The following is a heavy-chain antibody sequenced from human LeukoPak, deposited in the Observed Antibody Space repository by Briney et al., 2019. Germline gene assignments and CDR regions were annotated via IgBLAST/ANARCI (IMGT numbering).Heavy chain of an antibody. CDR1: GYTFTNYG. D-gene: IGHD6-13*01. CDR2: ISAYNGNT. V-gene: IGHV1-18*01. Sequence: ASVKVSCKASGYTFTNYGISWVRQAPGQGLEWMGWISAYNGNTNYAQKLQGRVTMTTDTSTSTAYMELRSLRSDDTAVYYCARDPGYSSSWYSEYYYMDVWGKGTTVTVSS. J-gene: IGHJ6*03. CDR3: ARDPGYSSSWYSEYYYMDV.